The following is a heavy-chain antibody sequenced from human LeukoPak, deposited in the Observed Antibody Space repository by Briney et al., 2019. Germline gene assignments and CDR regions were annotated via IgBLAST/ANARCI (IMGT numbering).Heavy chain of an antibody. CDR1: GYSITTDYY. D-gene: IGHD1-26*01. Sequence: SETLSLTCTVSGYSITTDYYWGWIRQPPGKGLEWLGSIYHGGSTYYNPSLKSRVTISVDTSKDQFSLKLSSVTAADTAVYYCARGRGSYYDYWGQGTLVTVSS. CDR3: ARGRGSYYDY. J-gene: IGHJ4*02. CDR2: IYHGGST. V-gene: IGHV4-38-2*02.